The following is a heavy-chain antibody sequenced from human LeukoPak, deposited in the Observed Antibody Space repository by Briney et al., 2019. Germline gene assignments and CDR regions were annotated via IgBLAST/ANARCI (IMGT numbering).Heavy chain of an antibody. V-gene: IGHV4-39*01. J-gene: IGHJ6*02. CDR1: GGSISSSNYY. CDR2: IYYSGST. CDR3: ARHTPPNSSDFYYYGMDV. D-gene: IGHD2-15*01. Sequence: SETLSLTCTVSGGSISSSNYYWGWIRQPPGKGLEWIGSIYYSGSTYYSPSLKSRVTLSVDTSKNQLSLGLSSVTAADTAVYFCARHTPPNSSDFYYYGMDVWGQGTTVTVSS.